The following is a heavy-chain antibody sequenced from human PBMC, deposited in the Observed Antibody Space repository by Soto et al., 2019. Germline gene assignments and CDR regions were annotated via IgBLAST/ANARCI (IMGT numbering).Heavy chain of an antibody. CDR2: IWSDGSNK. J-gene: IGHJ4*02. Sequence: QVQLVESGGGVVQPGRSLRLSCAASGFTFSTYGMHWVRQPPGKGLEWVALIWSDGSNKYYADSVKGRFTISRDNSKKTLYLQMNSLRAEDTAVYYCVRVFDTYYFDLWGQGNMVTVSS. CDR1: GFTFSTYG. D-gene: IGHD3-9*01. V-gene: IGHV3-33*01. CDR3: VRVFDTYYFDL.